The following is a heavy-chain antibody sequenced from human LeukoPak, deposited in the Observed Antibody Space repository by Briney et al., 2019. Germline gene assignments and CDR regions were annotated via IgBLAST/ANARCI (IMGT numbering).Heavy chain of an antibody. Sequence: GGSLRLSCAASGFTFSSYWMSWVRQAPGKGLEWVANIKQDGSEKYYVDSVKGRFTISRDNAKNSLYLQMNNLTAEDTAVYYCASQDTPLTGASHYWGQGTLVTVSS. D-gene: IGHD3-9*01. V-gene: IGHV3-7*03. J-gene: IGHJ4*02. CDR1: GFTFSSYW. CDR3: ASQDTPLTGASHY. CDR2: IKQDGSEK.